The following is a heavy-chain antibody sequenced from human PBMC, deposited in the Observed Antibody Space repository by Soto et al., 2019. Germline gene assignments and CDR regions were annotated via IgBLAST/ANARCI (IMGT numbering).Heavy chain of an antibody. D-gene: IGHD6-19*01. CDR3: ARDGAFRAVAVDYGMDV. J-gene: IGHJ6*02. CDR2: ISSSSSYI. V-gene: IGHV3-21*01. Sequence: PGGSLRLSCVASGFTFSSYSMNWVRQAPGKGLEWVSSISSSSSYIYYADSVKGRFTISRDNAKNSLYLQMNSLRAEDTAVYYCARDGAFRAVAVDYGMDVWGQGTTVTVSS. CDR1: GFTFSSYS.